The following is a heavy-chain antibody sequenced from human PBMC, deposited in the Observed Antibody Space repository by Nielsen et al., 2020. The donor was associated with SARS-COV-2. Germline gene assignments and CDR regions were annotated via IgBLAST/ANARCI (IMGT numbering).Heavy chain of an antibody. CDR2: ISSSSSYI. CDR1: GFTFSSYS. D-gene: IGHD6-13*01. J-gene: IGHJ4*02. V-gene: IGHV3-21*01. Sequence: GEFLKISCAASGFTFSSYSMNWVRQAPGKGLEWVSSISSSSSYIYYADSVKGRFTISRDNAKNSLYLQMNSLRAEDTAVYYCAKRGQQLPQEFDYWGQGTLVTVSS. CDR3: AKRGQQLPQEFDY.